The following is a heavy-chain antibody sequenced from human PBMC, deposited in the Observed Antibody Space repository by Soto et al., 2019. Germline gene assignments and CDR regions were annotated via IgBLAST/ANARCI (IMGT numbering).Heavy chain of an antibody. CDR2: ISSSGSTI. V-gene: IGHV3-48*03. CDR3: ARDGAAGTPFRDPFDI. Sequence: GGSLRLSCAASGFTFSSYEMNWVRQAPGKGLEWVSYISSSGSTIYYADSVKGRFTISRDNAKNSLYLQMNSLRAEDTAVYYCARDGAAGTPFRDPFDIWGQGTMVTVSS. D-gene: IGHD6-13*01. CDR1: GFTFSSYE. J-gene: IGHJ3*02.